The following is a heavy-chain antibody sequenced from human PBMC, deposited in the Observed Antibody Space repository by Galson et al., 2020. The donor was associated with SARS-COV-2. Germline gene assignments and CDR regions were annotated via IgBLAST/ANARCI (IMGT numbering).Heavy chain of an antibody. CDR1: GGSISSGSYY. J-gene: IGHJ5*02. V-gene: IGHV4-61*02. CDR2: IYTSGSN. Sequence: SETLSLTCTVSGGSISSGSYYWSWIRQPAGKGLEWIGRIYTSGSNNYNPSLKSRVTISVDTSKNQFSLKLSSVTAADTAVYYCARSGEINYDILTDPRVWFDPWGQGTLVTVSS. D-gene: IGHD3-9*01. CDR3: ARSGEINYDILTDPRVWFDP.